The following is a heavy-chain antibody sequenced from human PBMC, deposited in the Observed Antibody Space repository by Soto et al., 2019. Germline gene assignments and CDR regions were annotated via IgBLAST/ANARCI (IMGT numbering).Heavy chain of an antibody. D-gene: IGHD3-3*01. V-gene: IGHV4-34*01. CDR1: GVSFTGYY. Sequence: SDTLSLTCAVYGVSFTGYYWSWIRQPPGKGLEWIGEINHSGSTNYNPSVKSRVTISVDTYKKQFSLKLSSVTAADTAVYYCATSYYNFWSGYYLAYFDYWGQGTLVTVSS. CDR2: INHSGST. CDR3: ATSYYNFWSGYYLAYFDY. J-gene: IGHJ4*02.